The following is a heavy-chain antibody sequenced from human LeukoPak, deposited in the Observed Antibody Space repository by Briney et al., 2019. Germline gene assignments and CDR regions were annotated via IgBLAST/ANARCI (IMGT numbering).Heavy chain of an antibody. Sequence: GGSLRLSCAASGFTFSSYGMQWIRQAPGKGLEWVAVIWSDSSHKYYVDSMKGRCTISRDNSKNMVYLQMNSLRVENPAVYYCASAAAAFDMWGQGTLVTVSS. D-gene: IGHD2-15*01. CDR3: ASAAAAFDM. CDR1: GFTFSSYG. J-gene: IGHJ3*02. CDR2: IWSDSSHK. V-gene: IGHV3-33*01.